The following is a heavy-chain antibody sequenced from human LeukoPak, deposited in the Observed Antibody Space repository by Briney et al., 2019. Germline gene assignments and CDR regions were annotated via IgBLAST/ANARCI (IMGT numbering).Heavy chain of an antibody. CDR2: ISGSGGST. D-gene: IGHD2-2*01. CDR3: AKGGGYCSSTSCANFDY. Sequence: GGSLRLSYAASGFTFSSYAMSWVRQAPGKGLEWVSAISGSGGSTYYADSVKGRFTISRDNSKNTLYLQMNSLRAEDTAVYYCAKGGGYCSSTSCANFDYWGQGTLVTVSS. J-gene: IGHJ4*02. CDR1: GFTFSSYA. V-gene: IGHV3-23*01.